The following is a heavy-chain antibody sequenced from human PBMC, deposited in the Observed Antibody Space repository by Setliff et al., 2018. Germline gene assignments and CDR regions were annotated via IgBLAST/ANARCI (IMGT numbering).Heavy chain of an antibody. CDR2: IYPGDSIT. J-gene: IGHJ3*02. CDR3: ARQGEREGITMIDAFDI. Sequence: GESLKISCKGSGYSFSTCWIGWVRQMPGKGLEWMGIIYPGDSITRYSPSFQGQVAISVDKSINTAYLQWSSLRASDTAIYYCARQGEREGITMIDAFDIWGQGTMVTVSS. CDR1: GYSFSTCW. D-gene: IGHD3-22*01. V-gene: IGHV5-51*01.